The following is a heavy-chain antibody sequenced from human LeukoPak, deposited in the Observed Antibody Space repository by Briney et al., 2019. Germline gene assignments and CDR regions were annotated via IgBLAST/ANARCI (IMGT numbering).Heavy chain of an antibody. CDR3: ASLDRGAFDY. J-gene: IGHJ4*02. CDR1: GFTFSDYD. Sequence: VGSLRLSCAASGFTFSDYDMSWIRQAPGKGLDWVSYISSAVHGIYDADSVRGRFTTSRDNAKNSLYLQMHSLRAEDTAVYYGASLDRGAFDYWGQGTLVTVSS. D-gene: IGHD1-26*01. CDR2: ISSAVHGI. V-gene: IGHV3-11*01.